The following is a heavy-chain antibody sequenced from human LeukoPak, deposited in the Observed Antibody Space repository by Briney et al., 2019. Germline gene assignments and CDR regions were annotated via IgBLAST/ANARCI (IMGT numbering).Heavy chain of an antibody. Sequence: GASVKVSCKASGYTFTSYGISWVRQAPGQGLEWMGWISAYNGNTNYAQKLQGRVTMTTDTSTSTAYMELRSLRSDDTAVHYCAASPKLAYCGGDCYSPLDWGQGTLVTVSS. CDR2: ISAYNGNT. CDR3: AASPKLAYCGGDCYSPLD. V-gene: IGHV1-18*01. J-gene: IGHJ4*02. CDR1: GYTFTSYG. D-gene: IGHD2-21*02.